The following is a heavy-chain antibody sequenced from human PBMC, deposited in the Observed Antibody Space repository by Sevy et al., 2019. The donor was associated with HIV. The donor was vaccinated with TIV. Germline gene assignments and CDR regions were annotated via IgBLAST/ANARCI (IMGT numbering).Heavy chain of an antibody. J-gene: IGHJ6*02. D-gene: IGHD1-26*01. CDR2: FDPTGGTR. CDR3: ARDRDVSGSYLEYYYAMDV. V-gene: IGHV1-46*01. CDR1: GYTFTTYY. Sequence: ASVKVSCKPSGYTFTTYYIYWVRQAPGQGLEWIGIFDPTGGTRSYAQKFQGRLTMTGDTSTSTVYMELSSLRSEDTAVYYCARDRDVSGSYLEYYYAMDVWGQGTTVTVSS.